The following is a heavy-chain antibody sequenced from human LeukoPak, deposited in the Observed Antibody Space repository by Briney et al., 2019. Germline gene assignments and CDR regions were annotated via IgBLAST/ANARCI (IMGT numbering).Heavy chain of an antibody. CDR3: ARAGPQGFGVDV. CDR2: IWHDASNT. CDR1: GFPFSSYG. V-gene: IGHV3-33*01. J-gene: IGHJ6*02. Sequence: GGSLRLSCAASGFPFSSYGMHWVRQAPGKGLESVAVIWHDASNTYYVDSVKGRFTISRDNSKNTLYLRLNSLRAEDTAVYYSARAGPQGFGVDVWGQGTTVIVSS.